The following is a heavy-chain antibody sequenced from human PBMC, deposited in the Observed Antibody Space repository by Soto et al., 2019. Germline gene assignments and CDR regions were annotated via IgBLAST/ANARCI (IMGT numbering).Heavy chain of an antibody. Sequence: EVQLLESGGGLVQPGGSLRLSCTASGFTFSSYAMSWVRQAPGKGLEWVSAISGSGDSTYYADSVKGRFTISRDNSKNTLYLQMNSLRAEDTAVYYCAKSPGYGSGSYSTLDYWGQGTLVTVSS. CDR1: GFTFSSYA. D-gene: IGHD3-10*01. CDR3: AKSPGYGSGSYSTLDY. V-gene: IGHV3-23*01. J-gene: IGHJ4*02. CDR2: ISGSGDST.